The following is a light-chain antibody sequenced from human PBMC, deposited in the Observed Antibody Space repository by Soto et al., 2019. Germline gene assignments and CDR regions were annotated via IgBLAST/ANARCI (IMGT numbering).Light chain of an antibody. CDR1: QSISSW. CDR3: QQYSVYPLT. J-gene: IGKJ3*01. Sequence: DIPMTQSPSTLSASIGDRVTITCRASQSISSWLAWYQQKPGKAPKLLIYDASSLKSGVPSRFSGSGSGTEFTLTISSLHPDDFATYYCQQYSVYPLTFGPGTKVDI. V-gene: IGKV1-5*01. CDR2: DAS.